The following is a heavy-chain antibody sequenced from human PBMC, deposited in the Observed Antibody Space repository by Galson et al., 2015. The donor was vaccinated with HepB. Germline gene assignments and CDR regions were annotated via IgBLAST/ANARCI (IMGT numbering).Heavy chain of an antibody. D-gene: IGHD4-17*01. CDR1: GFTFSSYG. CDR2: ISYDGSNK. J-gene: IGHJ4*02. CDR3: AKAMLKFNGDYAPDY. V-gene: IGHV3-30*18. Sequence: SLRLSCAASGFTFSSYGMHWVRQAPGKGLEWVAVISYDGSNKYYADSVKGRFTISRDNSKNTLYLQMNSLRAEDTAVYYCAKAMLKFNGDYAPDYWGQGTLVTVSS.